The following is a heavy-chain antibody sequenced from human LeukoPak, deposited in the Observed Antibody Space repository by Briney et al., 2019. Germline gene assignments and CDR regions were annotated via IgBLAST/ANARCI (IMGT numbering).Heavy chain of an antibody. Sequence: GGSLRLSCAASGFTFSNYAMSWIRQAPGKGLEWVSGVIVGGVSTYHAESVKGRFTISRDNSKNMLYLQMNSLRAGDTAVYYCAKGVYYGSYNFDYWGQGTLVIVSS. CDR2: VIVGGVST. D-gene: IGHD3-10*01. V-gene: IGHV3-23*01. CDR1: GFTFSNYA. J-gene: IGHJ4*02. CDR3: AKGVYYGSYNFDY.